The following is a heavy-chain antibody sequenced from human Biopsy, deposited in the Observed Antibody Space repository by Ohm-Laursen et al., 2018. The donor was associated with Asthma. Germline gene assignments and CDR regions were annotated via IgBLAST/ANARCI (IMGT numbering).Heavy chain of an antibody. D-gene: IGHD6-6*01. CDR1: GFVFRSHA. V-gene: IGHV3-30-3*01. CDR3: ARAISSSWWAVEY. J-gene: IGHJ4*02. Sequence: SLRLSCTASGFVFRSHAMHWVRQAPGKGLEWVAVVSYDGGVVHYADSVQGRVTISRDNSKNTLYLQMNSLRAEDTAVYYCARAISSSWWAVEYWGQGTLVTVSS. CDR2: VSYDGGVV.